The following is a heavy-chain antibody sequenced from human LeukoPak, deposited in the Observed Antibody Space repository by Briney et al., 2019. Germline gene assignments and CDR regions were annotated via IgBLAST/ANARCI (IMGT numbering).Heavy chain of an antibody. CDR1: GFTFSNAW. V-gene: IGHV3-15*01. J-gene: IGHJ5*02. CDR2: IKSKTNGETT. D-gene: IGHD2-2*01. Sequence: GGSLRLSCSASGFTFSNAWMSWVRQAPGRGLEWVGRIKSKTNGETTDYAAPVKGRFTISRDDSKNTLYLQMNGLKTEDTAVYYCTTGCSSSTCYHWDNWFDPWGQGTLVTVSS. CDR3: TTGCSSSTCYHWDNWFDP.